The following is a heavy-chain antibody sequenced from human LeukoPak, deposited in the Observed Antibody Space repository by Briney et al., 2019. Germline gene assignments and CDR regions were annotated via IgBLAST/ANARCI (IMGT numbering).Heavy chain of an antibody. CDR3: ASDRASYYYGSGSYYSPY. D-gene: IGHD3-10*01. V-gene: IGHV3-23*01. J-gene: IGHJ4*02. CDR1: GFTFSSYA. Sequence: PGGSLRLSCAASGFTFSSYAMSWVRQAPGKGLEWVSAISGSGGSTYYADSVKGRFTISRDNSKNTLYLQMNSLRAEDTAVYYCASDRASYYYGSGSYYSPYWGQGTLVTASS. CDR2: ISGSGGST.